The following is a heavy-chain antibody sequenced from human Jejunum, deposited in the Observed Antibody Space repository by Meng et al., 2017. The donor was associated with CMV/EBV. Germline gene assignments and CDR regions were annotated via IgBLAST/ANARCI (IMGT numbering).Heavy chain of an antibody. CDR3: ARDCGGGSCYSGGFYYHGLDV. D-gene: IGHD2-15*01. CDR1: IYD. J-gene: IGHJ6*02. CDR2: MSYSGST. Sequence: IYDWSWIRQTPGKGLEWIGFMSYSGSTNYNPSLKSRVTISVDTSKTQFSLKLSSVTAADTAVYYCARDCGGGSCYSGGFYYHGLDVWGQGTAVTVSS. V-gene: IGHV4-59*01.